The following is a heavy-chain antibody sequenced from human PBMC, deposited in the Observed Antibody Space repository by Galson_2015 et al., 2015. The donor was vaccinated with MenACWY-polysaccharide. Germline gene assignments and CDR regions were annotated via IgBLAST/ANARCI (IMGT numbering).Heavy chain of an antibody. Sequence: LSLTCTVSGGSITSGTYYWSWARQPAGKGLEWIGRIFSTGSTSYNPSLKSRVTMSVDTSKNQFSLRLTSVTAADTAVYFCAREAFYYDSSGHWDAFDIWGPGTIVTVSS. CDR1: GGSITSGTYY. CDR3: AREAFYYDSSGHWDAFDI. J-gene: IGHJ3*02. CDR2: IFSTGST. D-gene: IGHD3-22*01. V-gene: IGHV4-61*02.